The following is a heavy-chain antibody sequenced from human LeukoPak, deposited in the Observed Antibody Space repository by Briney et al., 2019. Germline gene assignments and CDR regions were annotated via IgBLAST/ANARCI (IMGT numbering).Heavy chain of an antibody. CDR3: ARSGSYYKGSYGMDV. J-gene: IGHJ6*02. D-gene: IGHD1-26*01. Sequence: PSETLSLTCTVSGGSISSYYWSWIRQPPGKGLEWIGYIYYSGSTNYNPSLKSRVTISVDTSKSQFSLKLSSVTAADTAVYYCARSGSYYKGSYGMDVWGQGTTVTVSS. CDR1: GGSISSYY. CDR2: IYYSGST. V-gene: IGHV4-59*01.